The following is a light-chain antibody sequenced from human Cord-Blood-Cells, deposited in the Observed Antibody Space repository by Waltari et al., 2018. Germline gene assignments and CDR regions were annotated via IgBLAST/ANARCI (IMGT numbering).Light chain of an antibody. V-gene: IGLV2-18*02. CDR3: SSYTSSSTWV. CDR2: EVS. J-gene: IGLJ3*02. CDR1: SSDVGSYNR. Sequence: QSALTQPPSVSGSPGQSVTISCTGTSSDVGSYNRVSWYQQPPGTAPNLMIYEVSNRPSGGPDRFSGSKSGNTASLTISGLQAEDEADYYCSSYTSSSTWVFGGGTKLTVL.